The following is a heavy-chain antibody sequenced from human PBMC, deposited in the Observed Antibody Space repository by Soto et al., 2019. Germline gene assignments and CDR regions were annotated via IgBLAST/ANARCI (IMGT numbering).Heavy chain of an antibody. CDR2: VSGGSGVT. J-gene: IGHJ3*01. CDR1: GFSFSTYG. CDR3: ATWHEREHAYDV. V-gene: IGHV3-23*01. Sequence: EVQLLESGGGLVQPGGSLRLSCAVSGFSFSTYGVTWVRQAPGKGLEWVCGVSGGSGVTHYADSVKGRFTITGDDSKTTVYLQMNGLRPDDTAVYYCATWHEREHAYDVWGQGTTVTVSS. D-gene: IGHD1-1*01.